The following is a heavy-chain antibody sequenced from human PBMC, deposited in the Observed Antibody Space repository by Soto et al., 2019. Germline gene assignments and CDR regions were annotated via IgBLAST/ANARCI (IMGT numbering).Heavy chain of an antibody. CDR1: GFTFGASA. CDR3: ARVVATIFSGDYFDY. CDR2: IGSKGETYAT. J-gene: IGHJ4*02. D-gene: IGHD5-12*01. V-gene: IGHV3-73*01. Sequence: GGSLRLSCAASGFTFGASALQWVRQASGKGLEWLGRIGSKGETYATTYAASVKGRFTISRDNAKNSLYLQMNSLRAEDTAVYYCARVVATIFSGDYFDYWGQGTLVTVSS.